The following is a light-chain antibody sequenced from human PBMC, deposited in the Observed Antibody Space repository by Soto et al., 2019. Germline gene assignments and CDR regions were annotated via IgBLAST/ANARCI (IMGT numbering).Light chain of an antibody. Sequence: EIVLTQSPGSLSLSPGERATLSCRASQSVSNNYLAWYQQKPGQAPRLLIYGASTRATGIPDRFSGSGSGTDFALTLSRLEPEDFAVYYCQQYGRSTGLFTFGPGTKVDIK. CDR1: QSVSNNY. V-gene: IGKV3-20*01. J-gene: IGKJ3*01. CDR2: GAS. CDR3: QQYGRSTGLFT.